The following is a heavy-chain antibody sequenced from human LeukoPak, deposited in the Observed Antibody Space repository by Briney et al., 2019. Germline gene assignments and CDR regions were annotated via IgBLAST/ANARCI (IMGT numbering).Heavy chain of an antibody. CDR3: AKDPRPLVRGVIIIEPYYLDY. D-gene: IGHD3-10*01. CDR1: GFTFSSYA. V-gene: IGHV3-23*01. J-gene: IGHJ4*02. Sequence: GGSLRLSCAASGFTFSSYAMSWVRQAPGKGLEWVSAISGSGGSTYYADSVKGRFTISRDNSKNTLYLQMNSLRAEDTAVYYCAKDPRPLVRGVIIIEPYYLDYWGQGTLVTVPS. CDR2: ISGSGGST.